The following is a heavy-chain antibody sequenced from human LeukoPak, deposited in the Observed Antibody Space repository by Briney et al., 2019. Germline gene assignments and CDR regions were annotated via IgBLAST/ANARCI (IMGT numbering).Heavy chain of an antibody. J-gene: IGHJ4*02. D-gene: IGHD6-13*01. V-gene: IGHV4-34*01. Sequence: SETLSLTCAVYGGSFSGCYWSWIRQPPGKGLEWIGEINHSGSTNYNPSLKSRVTISVDTSKNQFSLKLSPVTAADTAVYYCARPSRSGIAAAGTFGYWGQGTLVTVSS. CDR1: GGSFSGCY. CDR2: INHSGST. CDR3: ARPSRSGIAAAGTFGY.